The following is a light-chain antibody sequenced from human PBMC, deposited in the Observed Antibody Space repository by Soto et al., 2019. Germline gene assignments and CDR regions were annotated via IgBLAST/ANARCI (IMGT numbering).Light chain of an antibody. CDR1: QSVLYSSNNRND. CDR2: WAS. Sequence: DIVMTQSPDSLAVSLGERATINCKSSQSVLYSSNNRNDLGWYQQKPGQPPKLLIYWASTRESGVPDRFSGSGSGTDFTLTISSLQAEDVAVYYCQQYYNTPFTFGPGTKVDIK. V-gene: IGKV4-1*01. CDR3: QQYYNTPFT. J-gene: IGKJ3*01.